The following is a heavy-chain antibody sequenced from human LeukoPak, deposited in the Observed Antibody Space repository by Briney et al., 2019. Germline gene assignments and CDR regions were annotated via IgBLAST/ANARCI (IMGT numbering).Heavy chain of an antibody. CDR2: INPNSGGT. CDR3: ARTPNDILTGYYDY. D-gene: IGHD3-9*01. V-gene: IGHV1-2*02. CDR1: GYTFTGYY. J-gene: IGHJ4*02. Sequence: ASVKVSCKASGYTFTGYYMHWVRQAPGQGLEWMGWINPNSGGTNYAQKFQGRVTMTRDTSISTAYMELSRLRSDDTAVYYCARTPNDILTGYYDYWGQGTLVTVSS.